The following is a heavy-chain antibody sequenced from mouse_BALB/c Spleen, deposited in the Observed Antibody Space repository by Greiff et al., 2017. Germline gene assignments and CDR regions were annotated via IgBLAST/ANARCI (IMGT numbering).Heavy chain of an antibody. D-gene: IGHD1-2*01. CDR3: ARHEPTAKAMDY. CDR1: GFTFSSYT. CDR2: ISNGGGST. J-gene: IGHJ4*01. Sequence: EVQLVESGGGLVQPGGSLKLSCAASGFTFSSYTMSWVRQTPEKRLEWVAYISNGGGSTYYPDTVKGRFTISRDNAKNTLYLQMSSLKSEDTAMYYCARHEPTAKAMDYWGQGTSVTVSS. V-gene: IGHV5-12-2*01.